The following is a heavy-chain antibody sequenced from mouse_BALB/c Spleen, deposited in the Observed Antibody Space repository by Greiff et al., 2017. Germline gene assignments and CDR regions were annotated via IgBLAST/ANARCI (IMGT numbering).Heavy chain of an antibody. CDR1: GYTFSSYW. J-gene: IGHJ4*01. CDR3: ARRGTSMDY. D-gene: IGHD5-1*01. CDR2: ILPGSGST. V-gene: IGHV1-9*01. Sequence: VQLKQSGAELMKPGASVKISCKATGYTFSSYWIEWVKQRPGHGLEWIGEILPGSGSTNYNEKFKGKATFTADTSSNTAYMQLSSLTSEDSAVYYCARRGTSMDYWGQGTSVTVSS.